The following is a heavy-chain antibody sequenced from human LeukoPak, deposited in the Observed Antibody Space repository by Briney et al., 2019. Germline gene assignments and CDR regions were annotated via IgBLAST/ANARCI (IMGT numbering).Heavy chain of an antibody. CDR3: AKDLFRDYYGSGSYYRGGFDY. D-gene: IGHD3-10*01. CDR2: INPSGGST. Sequence: ASVKVSCKASGYTFTSYYMHWVRQAPGQGLEWMGIINPSGGSTSYAQKFQGRVTMTRDMSTSTVYMELSSLRAEDTAVYYCAKDLFRDYYGSGSYYRGGFDYWGQGTLVTVSS. CDR1: GYTFTSYY. J-gene: IGHJ4*02. V-gene: IGHV1-46*01.